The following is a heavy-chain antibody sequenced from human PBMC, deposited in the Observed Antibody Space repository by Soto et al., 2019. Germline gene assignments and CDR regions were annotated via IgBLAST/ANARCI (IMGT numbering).Heavy chain of an antibody. CDR2: INAANGNT. D-gene: IGHD1-1*01. Sequence: ASVKVSCKASGYTFANSAMHWVRQAPGQRLEWMGWINAANGNTKYSQRLQDRLTISRETSASTAVMELSGLRYEDTAVYYGSRDNNWADYWGQGTLVTAPQ. CDR3: SRDNNWADY. J-gene: IGHJ4*02. CDR1: GYTFANSA. V-gene: IGHV1-3*01.